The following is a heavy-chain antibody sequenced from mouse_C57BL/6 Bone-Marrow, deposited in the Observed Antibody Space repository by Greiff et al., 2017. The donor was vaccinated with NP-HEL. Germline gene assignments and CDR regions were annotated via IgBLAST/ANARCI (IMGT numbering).Heavy chain of an antibody. J-gene: IGHJ1*03. CDR3: ARCGSWYFDV. CDR2: IRNKANGYTT. V-gene: IGHV7-3*01. CDR1: GFTFTDYY. Sequence: EVKLMESGGGLVQPGGSLSLSCAASGFTFTDYYMSWVRQPPGKALEWLGFIRNKANGYTTEYSASVKGRFTISRDNSQSILYLQMNALRAEDSATYSCARCGSWYFDVWGTGTTVTVSS. D-gene: IGHD4-1*01.